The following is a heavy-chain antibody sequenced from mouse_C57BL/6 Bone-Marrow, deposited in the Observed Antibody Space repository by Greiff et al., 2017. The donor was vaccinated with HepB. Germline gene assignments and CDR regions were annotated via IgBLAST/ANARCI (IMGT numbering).Heavy chain of an antibody. CDR3: ARDYDYDWFAY. Sequence: EVMLVESGGGLVQPGGSLKLSCAASGFTFSDYYMYWVRQTPEKRLEWVAYISNGGGSTYYPDTVKGRFTISRDNAKNTLYLQMSRLKSEDTAMYYCARDYDYDWFAYWGQGTLVTVSA. CDR1: GFTFSDYY. J-gene: IGHJ3*01. V-gene: IGHV5-12*01. CDR2: ISNGGGST. D-gene: IGHD2-4*01.